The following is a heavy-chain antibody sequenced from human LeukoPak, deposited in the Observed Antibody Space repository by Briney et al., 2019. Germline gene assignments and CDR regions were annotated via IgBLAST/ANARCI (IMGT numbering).Heavy chain of an antibody. J-gene: IGHJ3*02. CDR3: ARAGGYSLDLFRAFDI. CDR2: INPNSSGT. V-gene: IGHV1-2*04. Sequence: ASVKVSCKASGYTFTGYYTHWVRQAPGQGLEWMGWINPNSSGTNYAQKFQGWVAMTRDTSISAAYMELSRLRSDDTAVYYCARAGGYSLDLFRAFDIWGQGTMVTVSS. D-gene: IGHD5-18*01. CDR1: GYTFTGYY.